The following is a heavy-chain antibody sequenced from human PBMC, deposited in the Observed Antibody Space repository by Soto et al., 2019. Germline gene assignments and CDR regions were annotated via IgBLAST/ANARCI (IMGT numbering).Heavy chain of an antibody. CDR2: IVPIFGTA. J-gene: IGHJ6*02. V-gene: IGHV1-69*13. D-gene: IGHD6-6*01. Sequence: SVKGSCKASGGTFSSYAISWLRQAPGQGLEWMGGIVPIFGTANDAQKFQGRVTITADESTSTAYMELSSLRSEDTAVYYCAIEARPYGNKDVWGQGTTVTVSS. CDR3: AIEARPYGNKDV. CDR1: GGTFSSYA.